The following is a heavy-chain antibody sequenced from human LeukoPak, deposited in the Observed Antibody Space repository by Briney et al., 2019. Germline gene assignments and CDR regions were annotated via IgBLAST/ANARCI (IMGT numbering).Heavy chain of an antibody. D-gene: IGHD3-10*01. CDR3: AREMVRGVMSHYGMDV. J-gene: IGHJ6*04. Sequence: ASVKVSCKASGYTFTSYGISWVRQAPGQGLEWMGWISAYNGNTNYAQKLQGRVTMTTDTSTSTAYMELRSLRSDDTAVYYCAREMVRGVMSHYGMDVWGKGTTVTVSS. CDR2: ISAYNGNT. CDR1: GYTFTSYG. V-gene: IGHV1-18*04.